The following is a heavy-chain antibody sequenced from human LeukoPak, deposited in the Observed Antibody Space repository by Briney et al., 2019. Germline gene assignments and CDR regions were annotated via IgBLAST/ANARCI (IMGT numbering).Heavy chain of an antibody. J-gene: IGHJ4*02. CDR2: INHSGST. CDR1: GGSFSGYY. CDR3: ARGPSGAAAAKTGVDY. V-gene: IGHV4-34*01. Sequence: SETLSLTCAVYGGSFSGYYWSWIRQPPGEGLEWIGEINHSGSTNYNPSLKSRVTISVDTSKNQFSLKLSSVTAADTAVYYCARGPSGAAAAKTGVDYWGQGTLVTVSP. D-gene: IGHD6-13*01.